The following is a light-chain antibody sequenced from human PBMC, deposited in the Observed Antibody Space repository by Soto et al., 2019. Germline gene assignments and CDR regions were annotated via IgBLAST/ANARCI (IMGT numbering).Light chain of an antibody. CDR3: QQYGSSPPRWT. CDR2: GAS. Sequence: EIVMTQSPATLSLSPGERATLSCWASQSVSNNLAWYQQKPGQAPRLLIYGASTRATGIPGRFSGSGSGTEFTLTISRLEPEDFAVYYCQQYGSSPPRWTFGQGTKVEIK. CDR1: QSVSNN. J-gene: IGKJ1*01. V-gene: IGKV3-15*01.